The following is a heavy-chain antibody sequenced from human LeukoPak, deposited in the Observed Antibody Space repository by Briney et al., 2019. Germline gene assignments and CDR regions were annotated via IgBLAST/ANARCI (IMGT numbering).Heavy chain of an antibody. CDR3: ARDPLSQNDY. CDR1: GCTFSNYW. Sequence: GGSLRLSCAASGCTFSNYWMSWVRQAPGKGLEWVANINQSASEIYYVDSVKGRFTISSDNAKNSLYLQMNSLRGQDTAAYYCARDPLSQNDYWGQGTLVTVSS. CDR2: INQSASEI. V-gene: IGHV3-7*01. J-gene: IGHJ4*02. D-gene: IGHD3-16*02.